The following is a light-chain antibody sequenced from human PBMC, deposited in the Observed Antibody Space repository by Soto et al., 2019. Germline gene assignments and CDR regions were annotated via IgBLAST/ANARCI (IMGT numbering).Light chain of an antibody. CDR1: SSNIGAGCE. CDR2: GNT. CDR3: QSYDSSLSASYV. J-gene: IGLJ1*01. Sequence: QSVLTQPPSVSGAPGQRVTISCTGCSSNIGAGCEVHWYQHLPGKAPKLLIYGNTNRPSGVPDRFSGSKSGTSASLAITGLQAEDEADYYCQSYDSSLSASYVFGGGT. V-gene: IGLV1-40*01.